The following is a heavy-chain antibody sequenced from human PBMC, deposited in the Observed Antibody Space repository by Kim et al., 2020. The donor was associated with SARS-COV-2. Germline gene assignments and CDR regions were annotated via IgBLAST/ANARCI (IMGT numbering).Heavy chain of an antibody. CDR3: ARDRKGGSSWFFDY. Sequence: GGSLRLSCAASGFTFSSYGMHWVRQAPGKGLEWGAVIWYDGSNKYYADSVKGRFTISRDNSKNTLYLQMNSLRAEDTAVYYCARDRKGGSSWFFDYWGQGTLVTVSS. V-gene: IGHV3-33*01. J-gene: IGHJ4*02. CDR1: GFTFSSYG. CDR2: IWYDGSNK. D-gene: IGHD6-13*01.